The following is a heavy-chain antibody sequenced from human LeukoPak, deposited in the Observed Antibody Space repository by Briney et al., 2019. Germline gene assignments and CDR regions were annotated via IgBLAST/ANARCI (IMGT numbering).Heavy chain of an antibody. Sequence: HAGGSLRLSCAASGFAFSSYWMSWVRQAPGKGLEWVANIKRDGSDTYYVDSVKGRFTISRDNAKNSLYLQLNSLRAEDTAVYYCARDANYYDRRGENYFNCWGQGTLVTVSS. CDR3: ARDANYYDRRGENYFNC. J-gene: IGHJ4*02. D-gene: IGHD3-22*01. CDR2: IKRDGSDT. V-gene: IGHV3-7*01. CDR1: GFAFSSYW.